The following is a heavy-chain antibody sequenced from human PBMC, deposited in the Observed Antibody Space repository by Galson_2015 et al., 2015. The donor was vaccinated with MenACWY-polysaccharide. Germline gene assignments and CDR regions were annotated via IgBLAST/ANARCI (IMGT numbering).Heavy chain of an antibody. CDR1: GFTFSSYA. D-gene: IGHD1-14*01. V-gene: IGHV3-23*01. CDR3: AKEESRLASAGNAFEI. J-gene: IGHJ3*02. Sequence: SLRLSCAASGFTFSSYAMSWVRQAPGKGLEWVSAISGSGGSTYYADSVKGRFTISRDNSKNTLYLQMNSLRAEDTAVYYCAKEESRLASAGNAFEIWGQGTMVTVSS. CDR2: ISGSGGST.